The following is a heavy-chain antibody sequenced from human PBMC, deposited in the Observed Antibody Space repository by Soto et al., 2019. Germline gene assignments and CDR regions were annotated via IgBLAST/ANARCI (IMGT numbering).Heavy chain of an antibody. CDR3: ARKGYYGSGTFDY. V-gene: IGHV4-4*02. CDR2: IYHSGST. CDR1: GGSISSNSW. Sequence: SETLSLTCAVSGGSISSNSWWSWVRQPPGKGLEWIGEIYHSGSTNYNPSLKSRVTISVDKSKNQFSLKVSSVTAADTAVYYCARKGYYGSGTFDYWGQGTLVTV. D-gene: IGHD3-10*01. J-gene: IGHJ4*02.